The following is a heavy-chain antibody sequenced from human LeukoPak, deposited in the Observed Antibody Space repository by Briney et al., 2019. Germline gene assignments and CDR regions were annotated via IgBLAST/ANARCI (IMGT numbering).Heavy chain of an antibody. Sequence: ASVKVSCKASGYTFMSYGISWVRQAPGQGLEWMGWISAYDGNTNYVQKFQGRVTMTVDTSMNSAYMDLRSLTSDDTAVYYCTRDDGYSYRKGVDHFAYWGQGTLVTVSS. CDR3: TRDDGYSYRKGVDHFAY. V-gene: IGHV1-18*01. CDR1: GYTFMSYG. D-gene: IGHD5-18*01. J-gene: IGHJ4*02. CDR2: ISAYDGNT.